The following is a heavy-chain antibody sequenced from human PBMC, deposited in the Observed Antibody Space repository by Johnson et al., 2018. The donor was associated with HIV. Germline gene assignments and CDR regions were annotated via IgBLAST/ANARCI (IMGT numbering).Heavy chain of an antibody. D-gene: IGHD6-13*01. CDR1: GFTFDDYG. CDR2: IRYDGSNK. Sequence: QVQLVESGGGVVQPGGSLRLSCAASGFTFDDYGMSWVRQAPGKGLAWVAFIRYDGSNKYYPDSVQGRFTISRDNSKNTLYLQMNSLRAEDTAVYYCARYSSSSRDTFDIWGQGTMVTVSS. CDR3: ARYSSSSRDTFDI. J-gene: IGHJ3*02. V-gene: IGHV3-30*02.